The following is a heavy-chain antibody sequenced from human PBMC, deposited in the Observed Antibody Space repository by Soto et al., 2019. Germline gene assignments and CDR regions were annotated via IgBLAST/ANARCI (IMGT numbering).Heavy chain of an antibody. V-gene: IGHV4-39*01. CDR1: GGSISSSSYY. CDR3: ARSTGIAAAGTMDV. Sequence: SETLSLTCTVSGGSISSSSYYWGWIRQPPGKGLGWIGSIYYSGSTYYNPSLKSRVTISVDTSKNQFSLKLSSVTAADTAVYFCARSTGIAAAGTMDVWGKGTTVTVSS. CDR2: IYYSGST. D-gene: IGHD6-13*01. J-gene: IGHJ6*04.